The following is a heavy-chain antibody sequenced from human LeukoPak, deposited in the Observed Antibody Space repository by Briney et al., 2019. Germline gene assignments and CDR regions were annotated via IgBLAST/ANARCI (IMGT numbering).Heavy chain of an antibody. V-gene: IGHV4-39*01. Sequence: SETLSLTCTVSGGSISSSSYYWGWIRQPPGKGLEWIGSIYYSGSTYYNPSLKSRVTISVDTSKNQFSLKLSSVTAAGTAVYYCARTSIAARGYYFDYWGQGTLVTVSS. J-gene: IGHJ4*02. CDR1: GGSISSSSYY. D-gene: IGHD6-6*01. CDR2: IYYSGST. CDR3: ARTSIAARGYYFDY.